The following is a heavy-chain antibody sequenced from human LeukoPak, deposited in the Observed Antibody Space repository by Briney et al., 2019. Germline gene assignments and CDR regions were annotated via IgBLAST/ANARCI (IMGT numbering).Heavy chain of an antibody. Sequence: GGSLRLSCAASGFTFSSYGMSWVRQAPGKGLEWVSAISGNGGSTYYADSVKGRFTISRDNSKNTLYLQMNSLRAEDTAVYYCAKDWGFYGSDSLDYWGQGTLVTVSS. V-gene: IGHV3-23*01. CDR2: ISGNGGST. CDR3: AKDWGFYGSDSLDY. CDR1: GFTFSSYG. J-gene: IGHJ4*02. D-gene: IGHD3-10*01.